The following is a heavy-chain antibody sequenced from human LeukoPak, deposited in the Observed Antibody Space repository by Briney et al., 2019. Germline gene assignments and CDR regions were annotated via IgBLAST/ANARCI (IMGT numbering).Heavy chain of an antibody. CDR2: ISWDGGST. D-gene: IGHD2-2*01. V-gene: IGHV3-43D*03. CDR1: GFTFDDYA. CDR3: AKDSCSSTSCFYYYYMDV. J-gene: IGHJ6*03. Sequence: GGSLRLSCAASGFTFDDYATHWVRQAPGKGLEWVSLISWDGGSTYYADSVKGRFTISRDNSKNSLYLQMNSLRAEDTALYYCAKDSCSSTSCFYYYYMDVWGKGTTVTVSS.